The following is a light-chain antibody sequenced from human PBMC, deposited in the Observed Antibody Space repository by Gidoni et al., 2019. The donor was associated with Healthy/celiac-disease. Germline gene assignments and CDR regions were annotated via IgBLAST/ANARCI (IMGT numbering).Light chain of an antibody. CDR3: AAWDDSRKV. Sequence: QSMLPQPTSASGTPGQRGTISCSGSSSNIGSNTVNWYQQLPGTAPKLLIYSNHQRPSGVPDRFSGSKSGTSASLAISGLQSEDEADYYCAAWDDSRKVFGGGTKLTVL. V-gene: IGLV1-44*01. CDR1: SSNIGSNT. CDR2: SNH. J-gene: IGLJ2*01.